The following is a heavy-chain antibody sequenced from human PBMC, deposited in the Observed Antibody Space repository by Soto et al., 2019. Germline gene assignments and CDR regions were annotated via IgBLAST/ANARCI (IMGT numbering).Heavy chain of an antibody. CDR2: IYTGGDT. D-gene: IGHD7-27*01. Sequence: GSLRLSCAASGFTLSSYAMSWVRQAPGKGLEWVSLIYTGGDTYYADSVKDRFTISRDNSKNTLYLQMNSLRAEDTAVYYCTKDPGLGNWAQGTLFTVSS. J-gene: IGHJ4*02. CDR1: GFTLSSYA. V-gene: IGHV3-66*01. CDR3: TKDPGLGN.